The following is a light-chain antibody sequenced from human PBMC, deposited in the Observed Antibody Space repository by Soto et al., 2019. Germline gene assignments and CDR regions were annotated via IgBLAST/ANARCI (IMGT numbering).Light chain of an antibody. CDR2: GAS. Sequence: EIVMTQSPATLSVSPGERATLSCRASQSVSSNLAWYQQKPGQAPRLLIYGASTRATGIPARFSGSGSGTEFPLTISSLQSEDFAVYYCQQYNNWPPRAWTFGQGTKVEI. CDR3: QQYNNWPPRAWT. V-gene: IGKV3-15*01. J-gene: IGKJ1*01. CDR1: QSVSSN.